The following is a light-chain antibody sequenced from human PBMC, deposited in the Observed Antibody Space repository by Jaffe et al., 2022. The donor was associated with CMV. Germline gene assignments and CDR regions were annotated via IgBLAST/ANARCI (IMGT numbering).Light chain of an antibody. Sequence: DIQMTQSPSTLSASVGDKVTLTCRASQSIRTWLAWYQQKPGKAPHLLMYRASTLEGGVPSRFSGSGSGTEFTLTISGLQPDDFATYYCQQYNAYPWTFGQGTNVEIK. CDR3: QQYNAYPWT. J-gene: IGKJ1*01. CDR2: RAS. CDR1: QSIRTW. V-gene: IGKV1-5*03.